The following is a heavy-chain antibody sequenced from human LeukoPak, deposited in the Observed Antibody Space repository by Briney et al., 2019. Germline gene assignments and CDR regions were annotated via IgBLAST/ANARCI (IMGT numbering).Heavy chain of an antibody. Sequence: GGSLRLSCAASGFTFSSYAMHWVRQAPGKGLEWVAVISYDGSNKYYADSVKGRFTISRDNSKNTLYLQMNSLRAEDTAVYYCARCPSYSSGPYYFDYWGQGTLVTVSS. D-gene: IGHD6-19*01. CDR3: ARCPSYSSGPYYFDY. V-gene: IGHV3-30-3*01. J-gene: IGHJ4*02. CDR2: ISYDGSNK. CDR1: GFTFSSYA.